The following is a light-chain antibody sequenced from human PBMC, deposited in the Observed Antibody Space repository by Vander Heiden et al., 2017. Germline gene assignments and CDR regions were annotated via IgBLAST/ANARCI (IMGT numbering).Light chain of an antibody. V-gene: IGKV3-20*01. Sequence: IVLPQSPDTLSLSPGERATLSCRASESVSGIYFAWYQQKPGQAPRLLISSTSSRATGIPDRFSGSGSGTDFTLTIRRLEPDDFAIYYCQQYSKSPITFGGGTKVEIK. CDR3: QQYSKSPIT. CDR2: STS. J-gene: IGKJ4*01. CDR1: ESVSGIY.